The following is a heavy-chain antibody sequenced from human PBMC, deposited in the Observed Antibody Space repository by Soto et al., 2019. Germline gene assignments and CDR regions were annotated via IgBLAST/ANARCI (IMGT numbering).Heavy chain of an antibody. D-gene: IGHD3-22*01. V-gene: IGHV1-69*13. Sequence: SVKVSCKASGGTFSSYAISWVRQAPGQGLEWMGGIIPIFGTANYAQKFQGRVTITADESTSTAYMELSSLRSEDTAVYYCARGYYDSSGHIDYWGQGTLVTVSS. J-gene: IGHJ4*02. CDR1: GGTFSSYA. CDR3: ARGYYDSSGHIDY. CDR2: IIPIFGTA.